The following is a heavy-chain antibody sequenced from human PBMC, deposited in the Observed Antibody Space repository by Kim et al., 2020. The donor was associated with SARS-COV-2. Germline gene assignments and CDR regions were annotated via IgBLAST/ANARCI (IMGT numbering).Heavy chain of an antibody. V-gene: IGHV6-1*01. Sequence: VSVKSRIPINPDTSKNQFSLQLNSVTPEDTAVYYCARGQEGYSSSSPFDYWGQGTLVTVSS. CDR3: ARGQEGYSSSSPFDY. D-gene: IGHD6-13*01. J-gene: IGHJ4*02.